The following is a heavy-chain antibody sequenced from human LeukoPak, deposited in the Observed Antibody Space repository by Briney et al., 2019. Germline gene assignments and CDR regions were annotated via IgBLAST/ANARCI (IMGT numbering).Heavy chain of an antibody. V-gene: IGHV3-30*07. D-gene: IGHD3/OR15-3a*01. CDR1: GFTFSSYA. CDR3: AKDWTVDILFIDY. CDR2: ISYDGSNK. J-gene: IGHJ4*02. Sequence: GGSLRLSCAASGFTFSSYAMHWVRQAPGKGLEWVAVISYDGSNKYYADSVRGRFTISRDNSKNTLYLQMDSLRAEDTAVYYCAKDWTVDILFIDYWGQGILVTVSS.